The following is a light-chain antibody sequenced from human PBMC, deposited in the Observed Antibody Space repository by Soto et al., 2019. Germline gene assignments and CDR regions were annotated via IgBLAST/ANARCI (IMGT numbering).Light chain of an antibody. CDR3: QQYGSSPR. J-gene: IGKJ4*01. CDR1: QSVSSSY. Sequence: EIVLTQSPGTLSLSPGERATLSCRASQSVSSSYVAWYQQKPGQAPRLLFYGASSRATGIPDRFSGSGSGTDFTLTISRLEPEDFAVYYCQQYGSSPRFGGGTKVEIK. V-gene: IGKV3-20*01. CDR2: GAS.